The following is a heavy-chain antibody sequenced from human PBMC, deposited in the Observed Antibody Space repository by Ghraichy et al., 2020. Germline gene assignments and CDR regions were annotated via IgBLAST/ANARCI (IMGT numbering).Heavy chain of an antibody. J-gene: IGHJ6*02. CDR1: GFTFSSYA. V-gene: IGHV3-23*01. D-gene: IGHD3-22*01. CDR2: ISGSGGST. CDR3: AQWLLPNHYYYGMDV. Sequence: GGSLRLSCAASGFTFSSYAMSWVRQAPGKGLEWVSAISGSGGSTYYADSVKGRFTISRDNSKNTLYLQMNSLRAEDTDVYYCAQWLLPNHYYYGMDVWGPGTTVTVSS.